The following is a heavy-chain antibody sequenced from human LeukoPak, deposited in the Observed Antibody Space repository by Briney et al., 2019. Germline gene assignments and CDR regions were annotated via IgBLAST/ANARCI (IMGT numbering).Heavy chain of an antibody. CDR3: ARDSFSGGYDYYFDY. J-gene: IGHJ4*02. D-gene: IGHD5-12*01. Sequence: GASVKVSCKASGYTFTSYYMHWVRQAPGQGLEWMGIINPSGGSTSYAQKFQGRVTMTRDTSTSTVYMELSSLRSEDTAVYYCARDSFSGGYDYYFDYWGQGTLVTVSS. V-gene: IGHV1-46*01. CDR2: INPSGGST. CDR1: GYTFTSYY.